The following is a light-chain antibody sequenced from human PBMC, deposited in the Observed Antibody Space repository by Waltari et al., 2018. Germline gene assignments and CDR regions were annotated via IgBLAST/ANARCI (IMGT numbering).Light chain of an antibody. Sequence: SSELPQDPAVSVALGQTVRITCQGDSLRTSHASLYQLTPGQAPLLVIYGKDKRPSGIPDRISGYSSGATSSLTITGAQAEDEADYYCSSRNGRANQVVFAGGTKVTVL. J-gene: IGLJ3*02. CDR1: SLRTSH. CDR3: SSRNGRANQVV. V-gene: IGLV3-19*01. CDR2: GKD.